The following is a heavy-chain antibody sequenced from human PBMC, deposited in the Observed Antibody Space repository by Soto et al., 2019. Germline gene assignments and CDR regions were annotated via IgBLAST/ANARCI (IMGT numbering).Heavy chain of an antibody. Sequence: EVQLLESGGGLVQPGGSLRLSCAASGFTFYSYAMSWVRQAPGKGLEWVSAITDSGVSTYYADSVKGRFTIARDNSKNTLYLQMNSLRAEDTAVYYCAKAGITILSFDGDYWGQGTLDTVAS. V-gene: IGHV3-23*01. CDR3: AKAGITILSFDGDY. J-gene: IGHJ4*02. CDR2: ITDSGVST. CDR1: GFTFYSYA. D-gene: IGHD3-3*01.